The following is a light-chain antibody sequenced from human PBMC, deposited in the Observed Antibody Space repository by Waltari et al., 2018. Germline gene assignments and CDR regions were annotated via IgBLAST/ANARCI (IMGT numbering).Light chain of an antibody. J-gene: IGKJ1*01. CDR3: QHYGSSLWT. Sequence: EIVLTQSPGTLPLSPGEEATLSCRASQSVSSSNLAWYQQKPGQAPRLLIYGTSRRATGIPDKFSGSGFGTDFTLTISRLEPEDFAVYYCQHYGSSLWTFGQGTKVEI. V-gene: IGKV3-20*01. CDR2: GTS. CDR1: QSVSSSN.